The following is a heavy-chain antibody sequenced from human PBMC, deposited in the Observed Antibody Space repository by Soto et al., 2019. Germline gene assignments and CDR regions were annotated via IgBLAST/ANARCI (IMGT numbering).Heavy chain of an antibody. J-gene: IGHJ4*02. CDR1: GFTFSSYA. D-gene: IGHD3-10*01. CDR3: AKDLGFAPRGTFDY. Sequence: PGGSLRLSCAASGFTFSSYAMSWVRQAPGKGLEWVSAISGSGGSTYYADSVKGRFTISRDNSKNTLYLQMNSLRAEDTAVYYFAKDLGFAPRGTFDYWGQGTLVTVS. CDR2: ISGSGGST. V-gene: IGHV3-23*01.